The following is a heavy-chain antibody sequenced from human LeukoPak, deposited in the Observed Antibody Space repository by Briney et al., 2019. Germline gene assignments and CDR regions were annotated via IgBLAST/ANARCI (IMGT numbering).Heavy chain of an antibody. J-gene: IGHJ4*02. CDR3: TRETSSRYFDY. V-gene: IGHV1-8*01. Sequence: ASVKVSCKASGYTLTSYDINWVRQATGQGLEGMGWMNPNSGRTGYAQNFQGRITIIRNTSISTAYMELSSLRSEDTAVYYCTRETSSRYFDYWGQGTLVTVSS. CDR2: MNPNSGRT. CDR1: GYTLTSYD.